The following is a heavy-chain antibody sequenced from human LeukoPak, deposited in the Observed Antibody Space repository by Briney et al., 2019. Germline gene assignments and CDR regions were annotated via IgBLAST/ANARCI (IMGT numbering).Heavy chain of an antibody. V-gene: IGHV1-8*01. CDR2: MNPNSGNT. CDR1: GYTFTSYD. J-gene: IGHJ3*02. CDR3: ATMSGDYGDDAFDI. D-gene: IGHD4-17*01. Sequence: ASVKVSCKASGYTFTSYDINWVRQATGQGLEWMGWMNPNSGNTGYAQKFQGRVTMTRNTSISTAYMELSSLRSEDTAVYYCATMSGDYGDDAFDIWGQGTMVTVSS.